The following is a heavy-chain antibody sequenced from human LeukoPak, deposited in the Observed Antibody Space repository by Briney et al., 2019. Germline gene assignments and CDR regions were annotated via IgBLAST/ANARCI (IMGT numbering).Heavy chain of an antibody. V-gene: IGHV3-66*01. D-gene: IGHD3-10*01. CDR1: GFTVRNNY. CDR2: IYSGGST. J-gene: IGHJ4*02. Sequence: GGSLRLSCAASGFTVRNNYMSWVRQAPGKGLGWVSVIYSGGSTYYADSVEGRFTISRDNSKNTLYLQMNSLRAEDTAVYFCATGERMVRGDGVDYWGQGTLVTVSS. CDR3: ATGERMVRGDGVDY.